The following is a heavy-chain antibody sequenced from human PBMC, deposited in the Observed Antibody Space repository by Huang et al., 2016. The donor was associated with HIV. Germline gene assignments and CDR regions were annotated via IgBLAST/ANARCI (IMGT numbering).Heavy chain of an antibody. D-gene: IGHD2-15*01. CDR3: ARSLRYCRGALCTHYAMDV. CDR2: MNPDNGNT. V-gene: IGHV1-8*01. J-gene: IGHJ6*02. CDR1: GYPFITYD. Sequence: VQLVQSGAEVRKPGASVTLSCKASGYPFITYDISWVRQAAGQGLEWMGWMNPDNGNTGYAQKFQGRVMSTRNTSINTVYMEVSSPRSEDAAVYYCARSLRYCRGALCTHYAMDVWGQGTTVTVSS.